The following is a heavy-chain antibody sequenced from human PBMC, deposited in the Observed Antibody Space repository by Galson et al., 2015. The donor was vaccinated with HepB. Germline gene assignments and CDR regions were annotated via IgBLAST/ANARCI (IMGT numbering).Heavy chain of an antibody. V-gene: IGHV1-2*05. CDR3: TKEGSSNDFDF. Sequence: SVKVSCKASGYTFTAYYLHWVRQAPEQGLEWMGRINPHTGDTNYAQPFQGRVTMTRDTSISTAYMELSRLSSDDTVVYYCTKEGSSNDFDFWGQGTLVTVSS. CDR1: GYTFTAYY. CDR2: INPHTGDT. J-gene: IGHJ4*02. D-gene: IGHD6-13*01.